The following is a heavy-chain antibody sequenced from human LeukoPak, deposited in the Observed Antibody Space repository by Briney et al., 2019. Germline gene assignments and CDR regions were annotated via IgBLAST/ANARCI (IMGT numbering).Heavy chain of an antibody. CDR2: ISGSSGST. CDR1: GFTFSSYA. V-gene: IGHV3-23*01. D-gene: IGHD5-12*01. CDR3: ARTGRVATGPVGDI. J-gene: IGHJ3*02. Sequence: SGGSLRLPCAASGFTFSSYAMSWVRQAPGKGLEWVSAISGSSGSTYYADSVKGRFTISRDNSKNTLYLQMNSLRAEDTAVYYCARTGRVATGPVGDIWGQGTMVTVSS.